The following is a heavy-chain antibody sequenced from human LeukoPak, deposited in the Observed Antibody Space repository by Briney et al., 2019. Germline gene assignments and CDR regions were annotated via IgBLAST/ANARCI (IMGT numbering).Heavy chain of an antibody. Sequence: GGSLRLSCAASGFTFRNYAMHWVRQAPGKGLEWVAVISYDGSNKYYADSVKGRFTISRDNAKNSLYLQMNSLRDEDTAVYYCARDHYYEYFDYWGQGTRVTVSS. J-gene: IGHJ4*02. V-gene: IGHV3-30-3*01. D-gene: IGHD3-22*01. CDR3: ARDHYYEYFDY. CDR2: ISYDGSNK. CDR1: GFTFRNYA.